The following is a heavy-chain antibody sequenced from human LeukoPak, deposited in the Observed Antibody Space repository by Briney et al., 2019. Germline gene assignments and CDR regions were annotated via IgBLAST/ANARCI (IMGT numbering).Heavy chain of an antibody. Sequence: SETLSLTCTVSGGSISSYYWSWLRPPAGKGLEWIGRIYTSGSTNYNPSLKSRVPMSVDTSKNQFSLKLSSVTAADTAVYYCARVGDELGTTYDAFDIWGQGTMVSVSS. D-gene: IGHD2/OR15-2a*01. V-gene: IGHV4-4*07. CDR2: IYTSGST. J-gene: IGHJ3*02. CDR3: ARVGDELGTTYDAFDI. CDR1: GGSISSYY.